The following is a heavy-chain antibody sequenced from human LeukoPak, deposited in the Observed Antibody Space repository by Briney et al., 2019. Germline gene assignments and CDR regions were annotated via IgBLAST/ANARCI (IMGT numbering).Heavy chain of an antibody. CDR1: GFTFSDYY. Sequence: GGSLRLSCAASGFTFSDYYMSWIRQAPGKGLEWVSYISSSGYTIYYADSVKGRFTISRDNAKNSLYLQMNRLRDEDTSVYYCARSDDSSGYYYRSVVSGAFDIWGQGTMVTVSS. CDR3: ARSDDSSGYYYRSVVSGAFDI. V-gene: IGHV3-11*04. CDR2: ISSSGYTI. J-gene: IGHJ3*02. D-gene: IGHD3-22*01.